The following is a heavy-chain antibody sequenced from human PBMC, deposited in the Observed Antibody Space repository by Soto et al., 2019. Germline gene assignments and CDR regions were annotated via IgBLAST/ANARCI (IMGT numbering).Heavy chain of an antibody. Sequence: QVQLVESGGGVVQPGRSLRLSCAASGFTFSSSAMHWVRQAPGKGLEWVAVISYDGSNKYYADSVKGRFTISRDNSKNTLYLQMNSLRAEDTAVYYCARAQWFGELNAFDYWGQGTLVTVSS. CDR1: GFTFSSSA. CDR3: ARAQWFGELNAFDY. D-gene: IGHD3-10*01. CDR2: ISYDGSNK. J-gene: IGHJ4*02. V-gene: IGHV3-30-3*01.